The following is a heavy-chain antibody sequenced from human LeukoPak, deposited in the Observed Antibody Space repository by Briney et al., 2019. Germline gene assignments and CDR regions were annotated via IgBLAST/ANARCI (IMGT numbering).Heavy chain of an antibody. V-gene: IGHV1-69*13. Sequence: SVEVSCKASGGTFSSYAISWVRQAPGQGLEWMGGIIPIFGTANYAQKFQGRVTITADESTSTAYMELSSLRSEDTAVYYCARGPPQQFFDYWGRGTLVTVSS. CDR2: IIPIFGTA. CDR3: ARGPPQQFFDY. D-gene: IGHD6-13*01. J-gene: IGHJ4*02. CDR1: GGTFSSYA.